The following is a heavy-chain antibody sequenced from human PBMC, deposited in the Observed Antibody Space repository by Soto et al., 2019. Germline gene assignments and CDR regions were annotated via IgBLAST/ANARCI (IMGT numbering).Heavy chain of an antibody. Sequence: GGSLRLSCAASGFTVSSNYMSWVRQAPGKGLEWVSVIYSGGSTYYADSVKGRFTISRDNSKNTLYLQMNSLRAEDTAVYYCAVSYSSSSGGFDYWGQGTLVTVSS. CDR3: AVSYSSSSGGFDY. CDR1: GFTVSSNY. V-gene: IGHV3-66*01. CDR2: IYSGGST. J-gene: IGHJ4*02. D-gene: IGHD6-6*01.